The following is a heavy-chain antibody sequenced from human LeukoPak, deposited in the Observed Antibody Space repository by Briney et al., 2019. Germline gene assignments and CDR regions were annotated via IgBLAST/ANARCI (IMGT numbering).Heavy chain of an antibody. V-gene: IGHV3-64*01. CDR3: ARGVGPFDI. D-gene: IGHD2-15*01. CDR2: ISSNGGST. J-gene: IGHJ3*02. Sequence: GGSLRLSCAASGFTFSSYAMHWVRQAPGRGLECVSAISSNGGSTYYANSVKGRFTISRDNSKNTLYLQMGSLRAEDMAVYYCARGVGPFDIWGQGKMVTVSS. CDR1: GFTFSSYA.